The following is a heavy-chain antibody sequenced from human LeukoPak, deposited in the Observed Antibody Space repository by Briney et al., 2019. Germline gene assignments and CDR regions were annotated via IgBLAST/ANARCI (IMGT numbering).Heavy chain of an antibody. D-gene: IGHD6-19*01. CDR3: ARQLYSSGWYGDSAFDI. V-gene: IGHV5-51*01. CDR1: GYSFTSYW. Sequence: GESLKISCKGSGYSFTSYWIGWVRQMPGKGLEWMGIIYPGDSDTRYSPSFQGQVTISADKSISTAYLQWSSLKASDTAMYYCARQLYSSGWYGDSAFDIWGQGTMVTVSS. J-gene: IGHJ3*02. CDR2: IYPGDSDT.